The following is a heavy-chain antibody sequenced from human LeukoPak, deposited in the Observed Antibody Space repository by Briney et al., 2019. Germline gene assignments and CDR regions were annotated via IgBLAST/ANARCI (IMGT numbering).Heavy chain of an antibody. CDR2: ISSSSSNI. D-gene: IGHD1-1*01. Sequence: PGGSLRLSCAASGFTFSSYSMNWVRQAPGKGLEWGSSISSSSSNIYYADSLKGRFTISRDNAKNSLYLQMNSLRVEDTAVYYCARCTTGRTFGSLREIKRSREIDYWGQGTLVTVSS. CDR1: GFTFSSYS. CDR3: ARCTTGRTFGSLREIKRSREIDY. V-gene: IGHV3-21*01. J-gene: IGHJ4*02.